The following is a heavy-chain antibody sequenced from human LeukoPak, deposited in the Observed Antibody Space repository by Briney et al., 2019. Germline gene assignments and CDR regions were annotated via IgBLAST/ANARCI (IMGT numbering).Heavy chain of an antibody. CDR2: ISGSGGST. CDR1: GFTFSSYA. CDR3: AKDQTGYSSSWYGWAFDY. Sequence: GGSLRLSRAASGFTFSSYAMSWVRHAPGKGLEWVSAISGSGGSTYYADSVKGRFTISRDNSKNTLYLQMNSLRAEDTAVYYCAKDQTGYSSSWYGWAFDYWGRGTLVTVSS. V-gene: IGHV3-23*01. J-gene: IGHJ4*02. D-gene: IGHD6-13*01.